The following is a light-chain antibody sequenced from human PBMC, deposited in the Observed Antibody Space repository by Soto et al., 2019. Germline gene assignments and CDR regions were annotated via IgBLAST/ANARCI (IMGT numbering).Light chain of an antibody. CDR3: QQRSNWPST. J-gene: IGKJ4*01. CDR2: DAS. V-gene: IGKV3-11*01. CDR1: QSVSSY. Sequence: EIVLTQSPATLSLSPGDRATLSCRASQSVSSYLAWYQQKPGQAPRLLIYDASNRAAGIPARFSGSGSGTDFTLTITSLEPEGFAIDYCQQRSNWPSTFGGGTKLEIK.